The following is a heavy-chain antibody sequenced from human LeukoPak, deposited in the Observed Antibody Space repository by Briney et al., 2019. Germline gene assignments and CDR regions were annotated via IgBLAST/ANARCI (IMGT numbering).Heavy chain of an antibody. CDR1: GFSFSSFG. J-gene: IGHJ5*01. CDR3: GYFGSGSSYTPDS. CDR2: IHSDVNTK. Sequence: GGSLRLSCAASGFSFSSFGMHWVRQAPGKGLEWVAYIHSDVNTKYYADSVKGRFTISRDNSKNTLHLQMNSLRSADTAVYYCGYFGSGSSYTPDSWGQGTLVTVSS. V-gene: IGHV3-30*02. D-gene: IGHD3-10*01.